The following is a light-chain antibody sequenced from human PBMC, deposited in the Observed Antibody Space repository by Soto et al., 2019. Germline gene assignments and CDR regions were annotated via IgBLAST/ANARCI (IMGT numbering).Light chain of an antibody. Sequence: SALTQPASVSGAPGQSITISCTGTSSDVGGYNYVSWYQQHPGKAPKLMIYEVSNRPSGVSNRFSGSKSGNTASLTISGLQAEVDADYYCSSYTSTSPRVFGTGPNATV. CDR2: EVS. CDR1: SSDVGGYNY. J-gene: IGLJ1*01. CDR3: SSYTSTSPRV. V-gene: IGLV2-14*01.